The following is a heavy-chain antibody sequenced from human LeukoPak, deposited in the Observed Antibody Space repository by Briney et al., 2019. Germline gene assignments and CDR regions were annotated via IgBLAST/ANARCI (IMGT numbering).Heavy chain of an antibody. CDR3: ASEKVEMATTDY. D-gene: IGHD5-24*01. V-gene: IGHV1-69*05. CDR1: GGTFSSYA. Sequence: SVKVSCKASGGTFSSYAISWVRQAPGQGLERMGRIIPIFGTANYAQKFQGRVTITTDESTSTAYMELSSLRSEDTAVYYCASEKVEMATTDYWGQGTLVTVSS. CDR2: IIPIFGTA. J-gene: IGHJ4*02.